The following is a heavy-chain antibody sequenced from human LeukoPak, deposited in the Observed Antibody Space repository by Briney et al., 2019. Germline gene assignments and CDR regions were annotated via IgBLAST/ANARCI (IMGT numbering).Heavy chain of an antibody. D-gene: IGHD6-19*01. J-gene: IGHJ4*02. Sequence: GGSLRLSCAGSGFTFSNYWMSWVRQAPGKGLEWLANIKQDGSEKYYVDSVKGRFTISRDNAKNSLYLEMDSLRAEDTAVYYCVRALAVAGTGYWGQGTLVTVSS. CDR2: IKQDGSEK. V-gene: IGHV3-7*01. CDR1: GFTFSNYW. CDR3: VRALAVAGTGY.